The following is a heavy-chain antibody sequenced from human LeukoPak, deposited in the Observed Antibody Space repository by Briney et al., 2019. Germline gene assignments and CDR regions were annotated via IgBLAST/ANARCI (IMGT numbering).Heavy chain of an antibody. CDR1: GGSISSNNW. Sequence: SETLSLTCAVSGGSISSNNWWSWVRQPPGKGLEWIADIYHSGSTNYNPSLKSRVTISVDTSKHQFSLKLSSVTAADTAVYYCARLDTIFGVAKGFDYWGQGTLVTVSS. J-gene: IGHJ4*02. V-gene: IGHV4-4*02. CDR3: ARLDTIFGVAKGFDY. CDR2: IYHSGST. D-gene: IGHD3-3*01.